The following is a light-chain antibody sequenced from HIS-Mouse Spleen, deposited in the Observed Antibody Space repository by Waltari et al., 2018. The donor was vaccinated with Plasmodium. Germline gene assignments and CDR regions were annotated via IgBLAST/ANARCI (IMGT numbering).Light chain of an antibody. CDR3: MIWPSNASGV. CDR1: SDINVGSYN. J-gene: IGLJ3*02. Sequence: QPVLTHPPSSSASPGESARLTCTLPSDINVGSYNIYWYQQTPGSPPRYLLYYYSDSDKGQGSGVPSRFSGSKDASANTGILLISGLQSEDEADYYCMIWPSNASGVFGGGTKLTVL. CDR2: YYSDSDK. V-gene: IGLV5-37*01.